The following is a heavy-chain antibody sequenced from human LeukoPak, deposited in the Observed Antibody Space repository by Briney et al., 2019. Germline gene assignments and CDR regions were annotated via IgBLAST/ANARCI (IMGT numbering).Heavy chain of an antibody. CDR2: INHSGST. Sequence: SETLSLTCAVYGGSFSGYYWSWIRQPPGKGLEWIGEINHSGSTNYNPSLKSRVTISVDKSKNQFSLKLSSVTAADTAVYYCARRTTVTIPFGYWGQGTLVTVSS. J-gene: IGHJ4*02. CDR3: ARRTTVTIPFGY. D-gene: IGHD4-11*01. CDR1: GGSFSGYY. V-gene: IGHV4-34*01.